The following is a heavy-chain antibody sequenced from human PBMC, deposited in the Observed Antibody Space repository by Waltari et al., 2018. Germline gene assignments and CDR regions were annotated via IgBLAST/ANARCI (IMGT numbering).Heavy chain of an antibody. D-gene: IGHD3-22*01. Sequence: QVQLVQSGAEVKKPGASVKVSCKASGYTFTGYYMHWVRQAPGQGLEWMGRINPNSGGTNYAQKFQGRVTMTRDTSISTAYMELSRLRSDDTAVYYCARRPYYYDSSGYYYGAVEIWGQGTMVT. CDR3: ARRPYYYDSSGYYYGAVEI. CDR2: INPNSGGT. CDR1: GYTFTGYY. J-gene: IGHJ3*02. V-gene: IGHV1-2*06.